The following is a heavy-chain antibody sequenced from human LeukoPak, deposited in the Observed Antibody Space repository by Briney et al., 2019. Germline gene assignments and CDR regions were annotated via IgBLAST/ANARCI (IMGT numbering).Heavy chain of an antibody. J-gene: IGHJ4*02. CDR2: IKQDGSEK. CDR3: ARDMGHYYGSGSYWDY. Sequence: PGGSLRLSCAASGFTFSRYWMSWVRQAPGKGLEWVANIKQDGSEKYYVDSVKGRFTISRDNAKNSLYLQMNSLRAEDTAVYYCARDMGHYYGSGSYWDYWGQGTLVTVSS. D-gene: IGHD3-10*01. CDR1: GFTFSRYW. V-gene: IGHV3-7*01.